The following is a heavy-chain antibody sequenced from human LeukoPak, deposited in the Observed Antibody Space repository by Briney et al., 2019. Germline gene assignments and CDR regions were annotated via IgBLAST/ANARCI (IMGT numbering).Heavy chain of an antibody. Sequence: SETLSLTCTVSGGSISIYYWSWIRQPPGKRLEWIGYIYYSGSTNYNPSLKSRVTISVDTSKNQFSLKLSSVTAADTAVYYCARGGGYDFWSGYGTYYFDYWGQGTLVTVSS. CDR3: ARGGGYDFWSGYGTYYFDY. CDR2: IYYSGST. CDR1: GGSISIYY. D-gene: IGHD3-3*01. J-gene: IGHJ4*02. V-gene: IGHV4-59*01.